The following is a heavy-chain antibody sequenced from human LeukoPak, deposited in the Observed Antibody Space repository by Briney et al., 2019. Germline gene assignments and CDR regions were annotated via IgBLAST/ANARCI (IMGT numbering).Heavy chain of an antibody. V-gene: IGHV1-2*02. CDR1: GYTFTGYY. Sequence: EASVKVSCKASGYTFTGYYMHWVRQAPGQGLEWMGWINPNSGGTNYAQKFQGRVTMTRDTSISTAYMELSRLRSDDTAVCYCARASGSPYYYYYYGMDVWGQGTTVTVSS. CDR2: INPNSGGT. CDR3: ARASGSPYYYYYYGMDV. J-gene: IGHJ6*02. D-gene: IGHD1-26*01.